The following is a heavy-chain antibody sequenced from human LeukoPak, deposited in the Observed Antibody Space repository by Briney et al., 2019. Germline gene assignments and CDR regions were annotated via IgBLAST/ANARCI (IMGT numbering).Heavy chain of an antibody. CDR3: ARDYGSGSYSPFDY. CDR1: GGSISSYY. V-gene: IGHV4-4*07. J-gene: IGHJ4*02. Sequence: SETLSLTCTVSGGSISSYYWSWIRQPAGKGLEWIGRIYTSGSTNYNPSLKSRVTMSVDTSKNQFSLKLSSVTAADTVVYYCARDYGSGSYSPFDYWGQGTLVTVSS. CDR2: IYTSGST. D-gene: IGHD3-10*01.